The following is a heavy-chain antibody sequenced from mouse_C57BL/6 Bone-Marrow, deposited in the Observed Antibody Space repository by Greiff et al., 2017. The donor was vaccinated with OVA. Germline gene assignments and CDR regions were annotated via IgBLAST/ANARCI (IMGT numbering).Heavy chain of an antibody. CDR1: GFTFSDYG. CDR3: AKGRITTFAY. CDR2: ISSGSSTI. D-gene: IGHD1-1*01. V-gene: IGHV5-17*01. Sequence: EVMLVESGGGLVEPGGSLKLSCAASGFTFSDYGMHWVRQAPEKGLEWVAYISSGSSTIYYADTLKGRFTIARDNAKNTLFLQMTSLRSEDTAMYYCAKGRITTFAYWGQGTLVTVSA. J-gene: IGHJ3*01.